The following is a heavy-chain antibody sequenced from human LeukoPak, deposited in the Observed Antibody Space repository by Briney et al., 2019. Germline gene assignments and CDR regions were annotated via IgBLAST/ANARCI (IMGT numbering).Heavy chain of an antibody. V-gene: IGHV1-18*01. CDR3: ARDRVRGPRTHYYGSGSLGNDAFDI. CDR1: GYTFTSYG. CDR2: ISAYNGNT. J-gene: IGHJ3*02. D-gene: IGHD3-10*01. Sequence: ASVKVSCKASGYTFTSYGISWVRQAPGQGLEWMGWISAYNGNTNYAQKLQGRVTMTTDTSTSTAYMELRSLRSDDTAVYYCARDRVRGPRTHYYGSGSLGNDAFDIWGQGTMVTVSS.